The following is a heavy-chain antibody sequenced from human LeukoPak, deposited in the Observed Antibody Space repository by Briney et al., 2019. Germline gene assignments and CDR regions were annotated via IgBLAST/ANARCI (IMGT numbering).Heavy chain of an antibody. D-gene: IGHD4-11*01. CDR2: ISGSGGST. J-gene: IGHJ4*02. V-gene: IGHV3-23*01. CDR3: AKGALVVTTVTTTDY. CDR1: GFTFSNYA. Sequence: GGSLRLSCAASGFTFSNYAMSWVRQAPGKGLEWVSVISGSGGSTYYADSVKGRFTISRDNSKNTLYLQMNSLRAEDTAVYYCAKGALVVTTVTTTDYWGQGTLVTVSS.